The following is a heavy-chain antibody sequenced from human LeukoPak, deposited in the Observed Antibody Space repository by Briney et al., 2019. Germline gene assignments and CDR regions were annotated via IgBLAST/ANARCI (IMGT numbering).Heavy chain of an antibody. CDR2: ISSSSSTI. CDR1: GFTFSSYS. CDR3: ARAPGYQFLTN. D-gene: IGHD6-13*01. Sequence: GGSLRLSCAASGFTFSSYSMNWVRQAPGKGLEWVSYISSSSSTIYYADSVKGRFTISRDNAKNSLYLQMNNLRAEDTAIYYCARAPGYQFLTNWGQGTLVTASS. V-gene: IGHV3-48*04. J-gene: IGHJ4*02.